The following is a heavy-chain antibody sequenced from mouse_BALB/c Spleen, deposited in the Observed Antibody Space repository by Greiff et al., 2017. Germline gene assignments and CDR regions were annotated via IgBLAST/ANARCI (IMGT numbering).Heavy chain of an antibody. D-gene: IGHD2-2*01. CDR3: ARVYGYDVDYAMDY. CDR2: INPSTGYT. Sequence: QVQLQQSGAELAKPGASVKMSCKASGYTFTSYWMHWVKQRPGQGLEWIGYINPSTGYTEYNQKFKDKATLTADKSSSTAYMQLSSLTSEDSAVYYCARVYGYDVDYAMDYWGQGTSVTVSS. V-gene: IGHV1-7*01. CDR1: GYTFTSYW. J-gene: IGHJ4*01.